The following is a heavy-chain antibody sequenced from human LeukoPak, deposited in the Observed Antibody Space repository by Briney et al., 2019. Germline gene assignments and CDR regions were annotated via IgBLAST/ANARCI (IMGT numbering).Heavy chain of an antibody. D-gene: IGHD3-22*01. J-gene: IGHJ4*02. V-gene: IGHV4-59*08. Sequence: PSETLSLTCTVSGASISAYYWSWIRQPPGKGLGWIGYINYIGGTNYNPSLKSRVTISVDTSKNQFSLRLNSVTAADTAVYYCARQGRDYYDSSGYYTNWGQGNLVTVSS. CDR1: GASISAYY. CDR2: INYIGGT. CDR3: ARQGRDYYDSSGYYTN.